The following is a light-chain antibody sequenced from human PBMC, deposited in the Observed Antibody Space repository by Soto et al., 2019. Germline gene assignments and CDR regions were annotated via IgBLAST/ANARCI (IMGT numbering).Light chain of an antibody. J-gene: IGKJ4*01. Sequence: DIQMTQSPSTLSASVGDRVTITCRASQSISSWVAWYQQKPGKAPKLLIYKASSLESGVPSRFSGSGSGTEFSLTISSLQPDDFATYYCQQYNSYSRGITFGGGTKVEIK. V-gene: IGKV1-5*03. CDR3: QQYNSYSRGIT. CDR2: KAS. CDR1: QSISSW.